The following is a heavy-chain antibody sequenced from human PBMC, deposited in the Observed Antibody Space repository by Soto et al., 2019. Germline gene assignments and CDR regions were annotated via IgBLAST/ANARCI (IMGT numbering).Heavy chain of an antibody. CDR1: GFTVSSNY. D-gene: IGHD3-16*01. CDR2: IYSGGST. V-gene: IGHV3-53*01. CDR3: ARASSYDYVWGSYSPRFGYYFDY. Sequence: GGSLRLSCAASGFTVSSNYMSWVRQAPGKGLEWVSVIYSGGSTYYADSVKGRFTISRDNSKNTLYLQMNSLRAEDTAVYYCARASSYDYVWGSYSPRFGYYFDYWG. J-gene: IGHJ4*01.